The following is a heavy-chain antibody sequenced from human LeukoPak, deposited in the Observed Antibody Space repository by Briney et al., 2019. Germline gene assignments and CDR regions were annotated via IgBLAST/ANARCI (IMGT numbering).Heavy chain of an antibody. CDR2: INPNRGGT. V-gene: IGHV1-2*04. CDR3: ARAGRYCSGGSCYSDYNWFDP. J-gene: IGHJ5*02. CDR1: GYTFTGYY. D-gene: IGHD2-15*01. Sequence: GASVKVSCKASGYTFTGYYMHWVRQAPGQGLGWMGWINPNRGGTNYAQKFQGWVTMTRDTSISTAYMELSRLRSDDTAVYYCARAGRYCSGGSCYSDYNWFDPWGQGTLVTDSS.